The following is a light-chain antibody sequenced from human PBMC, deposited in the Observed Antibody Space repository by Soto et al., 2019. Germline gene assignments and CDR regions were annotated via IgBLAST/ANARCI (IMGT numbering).Light chain of an antibody. V-gene: IGKV3-15*01. Sequence: EIVLTQSPGTLSLSPGERATLSCRASQSVSNNYLAWYQHKPGQAPRLRISGASTRATGIPARFSGSGSGTEFTLARSSLQSEDCAIYYCQQYHTWPITFGGGTKVDI. CDR1: QSVSNN. J-gene: IGKJ4*01. CDR3: QQYHTWPIT. CDR2: GAS.